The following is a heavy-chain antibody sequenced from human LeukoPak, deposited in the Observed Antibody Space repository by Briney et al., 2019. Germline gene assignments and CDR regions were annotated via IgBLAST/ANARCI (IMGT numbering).Heavy chain of an antibody. CDR1: GYAFTNSY. CDR3: ARETIAVGRFDP. D-gene: IGHD6-19*01. V-gene: IGHV1-2*02. CDR2: INPNSGGT. Sequence: ASVKVSCKASGYAFTNSYIHWVRQAPGQGLEWMGWINPNSGGTEYAQKFQGRVTMTRDTSISTAYMELTSLRSDDAAVYYCARETIAVGRFDPWGQGTLVTVSS. J-gene: IGHJ5*02.